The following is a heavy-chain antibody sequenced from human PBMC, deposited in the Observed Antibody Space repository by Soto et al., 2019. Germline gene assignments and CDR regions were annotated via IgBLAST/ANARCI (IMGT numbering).Heavy chain of an antibody. CDR2: ISSSDNTI. V-gene: IGHV3-48*03. CDR1: GFTFRTYE. Sequence: PGGSLRLSCAASGFTFRTYEMNWVRQAPGKGLEWISYISSSDNTIFYADSVKGRFTISRDNAKNSLYLQMNSLRAEDTAVYYCAREGIATAGHHFDYWGQGTLVTASS. D-gene: IGHD6-25*01. CDR3: AREGIATAGHHFDY. J-gene: IGHJ4*02.